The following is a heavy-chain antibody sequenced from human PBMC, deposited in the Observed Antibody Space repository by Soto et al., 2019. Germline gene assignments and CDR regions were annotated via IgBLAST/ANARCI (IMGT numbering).Heavy chain of an antibody. Sequence: QVQLVQSGAEVKKPGSSVKVSCKASGGTFSSYTISWVRQAPGQGLEWLGGIIPILGIANNAQKFQGRVTITADKSTSTAYMELSSLRSEDTAVYYCARVGGSDTFDYWGQGTLVTVSS. CDR2: IIPILGIA. V-gene: IGHV1-69*02. CDR3: ARVGGSDTFDY. J-gene: IGHJ4*02. CDR1: GGTFSSYT. D-gene: IGHD1-26*01.